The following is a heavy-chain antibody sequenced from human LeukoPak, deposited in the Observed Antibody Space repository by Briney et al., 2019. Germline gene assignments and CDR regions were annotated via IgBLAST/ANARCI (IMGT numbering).Heavy chain of an antibody. J-gene: IGHJ4*02. Sequence: PGGSLRLSCAASGFTVSSNYMSWVRQAPGKGLEWVSVIYSGGSTYYADSVKGRFTISRDNSKNMLYLQMNSLRAEDTAVYYCAREGTAMEKPFDYWGQGTLVTVSS. CDR1: GFTVSSNY. V-gene: IGHV3-66*02. D-gene: IGHD5-18*01. CDR3: AREGTAMEKPFDY. CDR2: IYSGGST.